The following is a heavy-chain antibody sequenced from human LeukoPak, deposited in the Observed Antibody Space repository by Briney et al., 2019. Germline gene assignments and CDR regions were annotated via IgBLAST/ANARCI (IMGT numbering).Heavy chain of an antibody. V-gene: IGHV4-39*01. D-gene: IGHD2-2*01. CDR2: IYYSGST. CDR3: ARLPAPGCSSTSCYAHDAFDI. Sequence: SETLSLTCTVSGGSISSRSYYWGWIRQPPGKGLEWIGNIYYSGSTYYHPSLKSRVTISVDTSKNQFSLILSSVTAADTAVYYCARLPAPGCSSTSCYAHDAFDIWGQGTMVTVSS. J-gene: IGHJ3*02. CDR1: GGSISSRSYY.